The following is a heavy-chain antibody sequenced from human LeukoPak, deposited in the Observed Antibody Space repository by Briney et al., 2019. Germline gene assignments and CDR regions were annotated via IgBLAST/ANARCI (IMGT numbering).Heavy chain of an antibody. CDR2: INPNSGGT. V-gene: IGHV1-2*02. D-gene: IGHD6-13*01. CDR1: GYTFTGYY. Sequence: ASVKVSCKAFGYTFTGYYMHWVRQAPGQGLEWMGWINPNSGGTNYAQKFQGRVTMTRDTSISTAYMELSRLRSDDTAVYYCAITPPIAAAGFPFDYWGQGTLVTVSS. J-gene: IGHJ4*02. CDR3: AITPPIAAAGFPFDY.